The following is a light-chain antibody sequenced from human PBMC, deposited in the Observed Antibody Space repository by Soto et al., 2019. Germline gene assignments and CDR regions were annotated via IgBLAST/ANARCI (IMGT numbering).Light chain of an antibody. Sequence: DIQMTQSPSSLSASVGDRVTITCRASQTISSYLNWYQQKPGKAPKLLIYAASIFQNGVPSRFSGSGSGTDFTLTISSLQPEDFASYYCQQSHSIPYTFGQGTKLEIK. V-gene: IGKV1-39*01. CDR2: AAS. CDR1: QTISSY. J-gene: IGKJ2*01. CDR3: QQSHSIPYT.